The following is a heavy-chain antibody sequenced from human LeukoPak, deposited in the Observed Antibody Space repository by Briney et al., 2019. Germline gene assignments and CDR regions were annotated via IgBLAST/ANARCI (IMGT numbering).Heavy chain of an antibody. CDR1: GGSVTGYY. Sequence: SETLSLTCTVSGGSVTGYYWSWVRQPPGKGLEWIGYIYYSGSTNYNPSLKSRVTISVDTSKNQFSLKLSSVTAADTAVYYCARDRGDYGDYEDYMDVWGKGTTVTVSS. D-gene: IGHD4-17*01. J-gene: IGHJ6*03. CDR2: IYYSGST. V-gene: IGHV4-59*02. CDR3: ARDRGDYGDYEDYMDV.